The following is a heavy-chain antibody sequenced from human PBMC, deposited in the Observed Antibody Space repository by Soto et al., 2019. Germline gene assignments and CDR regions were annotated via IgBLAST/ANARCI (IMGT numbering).Heavy chain of an antibody. D-gene: IGHD6-13*01. J-gene: IGHJ6*02. V-gene: IGHV1-69*12. CDR3: ARDMAAAFWGMDV. CDR1: GDTFRGYA. CDR2: IIPIFDTA. Sequence: QVQLVQSGAEVKRPGSSVKVSCEVCGDTFRGYAISWVRQAPGQGLEWMGGIIPIFDTATYARKFQGRVTITADESTTTVYMELSSLTSDDTAVYYCARDMAAAFWGMDVWGQGTTVTVSS.